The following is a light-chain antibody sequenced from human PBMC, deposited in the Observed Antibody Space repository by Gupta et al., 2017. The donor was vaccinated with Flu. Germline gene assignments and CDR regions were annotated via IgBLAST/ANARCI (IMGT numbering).Light chain of an antibody. CDR1: SSDIGTDNL. Sequence: ITMSGTGTSSDIGTDNLVSWYQQHPAKAPKLLMYEGSERRSGVSSRFSGSKSGNTAALTISGLQAQDEATYYCCSYTGRSPVVLGGGTTVTVL. CDR3: CSYTGRSPVV. CDR2: EGS. J-gene: IGLJ2*01. V-gene: IGLV2-23*01.